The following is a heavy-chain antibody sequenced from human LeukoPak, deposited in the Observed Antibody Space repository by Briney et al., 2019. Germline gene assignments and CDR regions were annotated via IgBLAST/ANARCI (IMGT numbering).Heavy chain of an antibody. D-gene: IGHD1-14*01. CDR1: GGSISSSSYH. V-gene: IGHV4-39*01. J-gene: IGHJ3*02. CDR2: IYYAGTT. CDR3: ARHRGTSSPDGFDI. Sequence: KPSETLSLTCTVSGGSISSSSYHWGWIRQPPGKGLEWIGSIYYAGTTYYNPSLKSRVTTSVDTSKNQFSLKLTSVTAADTAIYYCARHRGTSSPDGFDIWGQGTMVTVSS.